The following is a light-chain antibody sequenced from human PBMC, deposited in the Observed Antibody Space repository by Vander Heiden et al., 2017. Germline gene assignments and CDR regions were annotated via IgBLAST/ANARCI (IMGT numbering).Light chain of an antibody. Sequence: SYVLTPPPSVSVAPGQTARITWGGNNIGSKSVHGYQQKPCQAPVLVVYDDSDRPSGSPERFSGSNSGNTATLTSSRVDAGDEADYYCQGWDSSSDHFWVFGGGTKLTVL. V-gene: IGLV3-21*02. CDR1: NIGSKS. J-gene: IGLJ3*02. CDR3: QGWDSSSDHFWV. CDR2: DDS.